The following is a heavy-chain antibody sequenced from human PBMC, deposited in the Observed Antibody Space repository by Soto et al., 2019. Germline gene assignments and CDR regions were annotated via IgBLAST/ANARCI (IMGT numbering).Heavy chain of an antibody. V-gene: IGHV4-34*01. CDR1: GGSFSGYY. CDR2: INHSGST. Sequence: SETLSLTCAVYGGSFSGYYWSWIRQPPGKGLEWIGEINHSGSTNYNPSLKSRVTISVDTSKNQFSLKLSSVTAADTAVYYCARAQPRGDGSGGGTIFGSYYYYGMDVWGQGTTVTVSS. J-gene: IGHJ6*02. D-gene: IGHD3-10*01. CDR3: ARAQPRGDGSGGGTIFGSYYYYGMDV.